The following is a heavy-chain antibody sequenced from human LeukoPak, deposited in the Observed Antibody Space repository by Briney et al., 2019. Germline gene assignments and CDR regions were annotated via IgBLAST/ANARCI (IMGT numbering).Heavy chain of an antibody. CDR1: GFTFSNYA. V-gene: IGHV3-30*02. CDR2: IRYDGSKK. D-gene: IGHD6-6*01. Sequence: GGSLRLSCAASGFTFSNYAMNWVRQAPGKGLEWVTFIRYDGSKKYYAESVKGRFTISRDNSKNTLYLQMSSLRAEDTAVYYCAKAIHSSSSGVVDYWGQGTLVTVSS. J-gene: IGHJ4*02. CDR3: AKAIHSSSSGVVDY.